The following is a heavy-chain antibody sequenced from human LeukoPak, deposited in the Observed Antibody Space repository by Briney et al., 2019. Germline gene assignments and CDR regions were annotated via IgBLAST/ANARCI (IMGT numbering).Heavy chain of an antibody. Sequence: PSETLSLTCTVSGGSIGSSSYYWGWIRQPPGKGLEWIGSIYYSGSTYYNPSPKSRVTISVDTSKNQFSLKLSSVTAADTAVYYCASEVSAAGGSWFDPWGQGTLVTVSS. CDR3: ASEVSAAGGSWFDP. V-gene: IGHV4-39*01. J-gene: IGHJ5*02. CDR2: IYYSGST. CDR1: GGSIGSSSYY. D-gene: IGHD6-13*01.